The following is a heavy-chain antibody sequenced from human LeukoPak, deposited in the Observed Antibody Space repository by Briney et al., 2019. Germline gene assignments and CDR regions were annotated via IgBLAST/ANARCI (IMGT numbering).Heavy chain of an antibody. V-gene: IGHV4-39*01. D-gene: IGHD3-22*01. CDR2: IYYSDST. CDR1: GGSISSGSYY. Sequence: SETLSLTCTVSGGSISSGSYYWAWFRQPPGKGLDWIGSIYYSDSTYYNPSPKSRVTISVDTSKNKYSLKLISVTAADTALYYCARQATRTWLPDYWGQGTLVTVSS. CDR3: ARQATRTWLPDY. J-gene: IGHJ4*02.